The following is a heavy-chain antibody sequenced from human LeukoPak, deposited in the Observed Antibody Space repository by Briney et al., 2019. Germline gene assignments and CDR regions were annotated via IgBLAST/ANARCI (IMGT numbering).Heavy chain of an antibody. D-gene: IGHD5-12*01. Sequence: GGSLRLSCAASRFTFNSYAMSWVRQAPGKGLEWVSVIGGSNGITFYVGSVKGRFTISRDNSKDTLYLQMNSLRAEDTAVYYCARNENSGWGYFDYWGQRTLVTVSS. CDR1: RFTFNSYA. J-gene: IGHJ4*02. V-gene: IGHV3-23*01. CDR3: ARNENSGWGYFDY. CDR2: IGGSNGIT.